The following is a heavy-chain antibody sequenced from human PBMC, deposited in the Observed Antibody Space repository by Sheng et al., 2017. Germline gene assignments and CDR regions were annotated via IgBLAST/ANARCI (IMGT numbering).Heavy chain of an antibody. D-gene: IGHD3-16*02. CDR2: INGEAITT. J-gene: IGHJ3*01. V-gene: IGHV3-74*03. CDR3: ARVRILGGIVGAFDL. CDR1: GFTFRDYW. Sequence: EEQLVESGGGLVLPGGSLRLSCVGSGFTFRDYWMHWVRQAPGKGPVWVSRINGEAITTTYADSVKGRFTISRDNAKNTVHLQMNSLRDEDTAVYYCARVRILGGIVGAFDLWGQGTVVTVSS.